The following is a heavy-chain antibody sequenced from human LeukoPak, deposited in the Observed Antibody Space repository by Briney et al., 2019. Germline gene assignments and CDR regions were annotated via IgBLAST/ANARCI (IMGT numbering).Heavy chain of an antibody. D-gene: IGHD4-23*01. CDR2: ISSDGSDK. V-gene: IGHV3-30*18. J-gene: IGHJ4*02. CDR3: AKGSATTVVTIDY. Sequence: GGSLRLSCAASGFTFSSYGMHWVRQAPGKGLEWVAVISSDGSDKYYADSVKGRFTISRDNSKNTMYLQMSSLRDKDTAVYYCAKGSATTVVTIDYWGQGTLVTVSS. CDR1: GFTFSSYG.